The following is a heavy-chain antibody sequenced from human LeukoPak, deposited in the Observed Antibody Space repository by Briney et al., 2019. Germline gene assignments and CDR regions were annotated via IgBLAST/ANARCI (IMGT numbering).Heavy chain of an antibody. J-gene: IGHJ4*02. CDR2: IYYSGTT. Sequence: PSETLSLTCTVSVCTVSSYFWSWIRQPPGQGLEWIGCIYYSGTTDYNPSLRSRVTLSVDTSKNQFSLKLTSVTAGDTAVNFLERHLPTPYYGSSGPFDYWGQGTLVTVSS. CDR3: ERHLPTPYYGSSGPFDY. D-gene: IGHD5-12*01. V-gene: IGHV4-59*08. CDR1: VCTVSSYF.